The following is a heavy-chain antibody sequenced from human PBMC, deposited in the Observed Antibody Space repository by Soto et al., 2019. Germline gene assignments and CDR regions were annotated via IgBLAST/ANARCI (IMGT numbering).Heavy chain of an antibody. CDR2: IYPDHSQT. V-gene: IGHV5-51*03. J-gene: IGHJ5*02. CDR3: ARYGGAALSNNWFVL. D-gene: IGHD3-16*01. CDR1: GYNFYGYW. Sequence: EVQLVQSGPEVKKSGDSLKISCKGSGYNFYGYWIGWVRQMPGKGLEWMGIIYPDHSQTIYSPSLQGQVTMSADKSINSAYLQWRRLEASDTGMYYCARYGGAALSNNWFVLWGQGTLVTVSS.